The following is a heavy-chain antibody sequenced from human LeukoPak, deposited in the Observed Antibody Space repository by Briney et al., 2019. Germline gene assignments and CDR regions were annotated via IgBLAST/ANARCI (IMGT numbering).Heavy chain of an antibody. CDR3: ARMYCGGGKCYLSYFDY. J-gene: IGHJ4*02. D-gene: IGHD2-21*01. CDR1: GFTFSTYW. Sequence: GGSLRLSCAGSGFTFSTYWMSWVRQAPGKGLEWVANINQDGGEKHYVDSVRGRFTISRDNAKDSLDLQLNSLRGEDTAVYYCARMYCGGGKCYLSYFDYWGQGTVVTVSS. V-gene: IGHV3-7*04. CDR2: INQDGGEK.